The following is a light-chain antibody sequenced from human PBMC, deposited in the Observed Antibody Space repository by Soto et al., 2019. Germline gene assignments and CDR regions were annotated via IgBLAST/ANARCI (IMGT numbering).Light chain of an antibody. V-gene: IGKV3-15*01. Sequence: PGERVTLSCRASQSISNHLAWYQQKPGQPPRLLIYGASTRATGIPARFSGSGSGTEFTLTISSLQSEDFAVYYCQQYNNWPPRTFGQGTKLEIK. J-gene: IGKJ2*01. CDR3: QQYNNWPPRT. CDR2: GAS. CDR1: QSISNH.